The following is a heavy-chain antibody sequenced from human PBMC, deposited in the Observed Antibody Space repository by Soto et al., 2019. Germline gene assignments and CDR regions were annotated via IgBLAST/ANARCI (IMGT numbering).Heavy chain of an antibody. V-gene: IGHV4-4*07. J-gene: IGHJ5*02. Sequence: PSETLSLTCTVSGGSISSYYWSWMRQPAGEGLEWIGRIYTSGSTNYNPSLKSRVTMSVDTSKNQFSLKLSSVTAADTAAYYCARLSSGSTELDPWGHGTLVTVSS. D-gene: IGHD5-12*01. CDR1: GGSISSYY. CDR2: IYTSGST. CDR3: ARLSSGSTELDP.